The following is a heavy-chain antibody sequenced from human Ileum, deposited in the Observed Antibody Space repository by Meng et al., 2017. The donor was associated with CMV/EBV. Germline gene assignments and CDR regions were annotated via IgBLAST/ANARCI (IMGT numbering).Heavy chain of an antibody. V-gene: IGHV3-23*03. CDR2: IYSDNFST. J-gene: IGHJ4*02. CDR1: GFSFSTYA. Sequence: GGSLRLSCAASGFSFSTYAISWVRQAPGKGLEWVSIIYSDNFSTYYADSVKGRFTISRDNSKNTVYLQMNSLRAVDTAVYYCAKVGRWNSFDYWGQGTPVTVSS. D-gene: IGHD1-1*01. CDR3: AKVGRWNSFDY.